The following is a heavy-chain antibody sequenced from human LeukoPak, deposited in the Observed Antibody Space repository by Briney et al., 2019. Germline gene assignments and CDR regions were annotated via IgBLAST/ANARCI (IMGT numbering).Heavy chain of an antibody. J-gene: IGHJ4*02. CDR2: VYYSGNT. CDR1: GGSISNNNYY. CDR3: VGHPAGRTVAGSF. D-gene: IGHD6-19*01. Sequence: KTSETLSLTCTVSGGSISNNNYYWGWIRQPPGKGLEWIGSVYYSGNTFHNPSLKSRVTISIDTSKNQFSLELTSVTATDTAIYYCVGHPAGRTVAGSFWGQGTLVTVSS. V-gene: IGHV4-39*01.